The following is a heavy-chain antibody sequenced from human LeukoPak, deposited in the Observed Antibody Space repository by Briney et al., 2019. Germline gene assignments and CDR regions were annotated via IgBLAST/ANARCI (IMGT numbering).Heavy chain of an antibody. V-gene: IGHV3-23*01. J-gene: IGHJ4*02. CDR2: ISGSGGST. CDR3: AKDFSPGGVTILGYPFDY. D-gene: IGHD4-17*01. CDR1: GFTFSSYA. Sequence: GGSLRLSCAASGFTFSSYAMSWVRQAPGKGLEWVSAISGSGGSTYYADSVKGRFTISRDNSKNTLYLQMNSLRAEDTAVYYCAKDFSPGGVTILGYPFDYWGQGTLVTVSS.